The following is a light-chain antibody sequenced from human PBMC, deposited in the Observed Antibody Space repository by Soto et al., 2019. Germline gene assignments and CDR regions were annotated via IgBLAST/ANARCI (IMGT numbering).Light chain of an antibody. CDR3: QQYNRFPIT. CDR2: KAS. J-gene: IGKJ5*01. Sequence: DVQMTQSPSTMSASVGDRVTISCRASQSVSDWLAWYQQKPGKAPKLLMHKASTLEKGVPLRFSGSGSGTEFTLTIRSLQPADFATYYCQQYNRFPITLGQGTRREI. CDR1: QSVSDW. V-gene: IGKV1-5*03.